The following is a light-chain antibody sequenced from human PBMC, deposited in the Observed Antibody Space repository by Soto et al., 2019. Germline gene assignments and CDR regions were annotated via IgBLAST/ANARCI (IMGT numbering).Light chain of an antibody. CDR2: GAS. J-gene: IGKJ3*01. Sequence: EIVLTQSPGTLSLSPGERATLSCRASQSVSSSSLAWYQQKPGQAPRLLISGASSRATGIPDRFSGSRSGTNFTLTSSKPEDVEFELCQRHQCGPSFFGPGTKVDIK. CDR1: QSVSSSS. V-gene: IGKV3-20*01. CDR3: HQCGPSF.